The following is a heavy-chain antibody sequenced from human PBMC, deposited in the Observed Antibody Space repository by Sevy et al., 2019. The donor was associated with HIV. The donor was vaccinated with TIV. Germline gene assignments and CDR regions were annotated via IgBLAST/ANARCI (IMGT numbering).Heavy chain of an antibody. CDR2: ISSNGGST. CDR1: GFTFSSYA. V-gene: IGHV3-64D*06. D-gene: IGHD2-2*01. J-gene: IGHJ6*02. CDR3: VKGGYCSSTSCGSYYYYGMDV. Sequence: GGSLRLSCSASGFTFSSYAMHWVSQAPGKGLEYVSAISSNGGSTYYADSVKGRFTISRDNSKNTLYLQMSSLRAEDTAVYYCVKGGYCSSTSCGSYYYYGMDVWGQGTTVTVSS.